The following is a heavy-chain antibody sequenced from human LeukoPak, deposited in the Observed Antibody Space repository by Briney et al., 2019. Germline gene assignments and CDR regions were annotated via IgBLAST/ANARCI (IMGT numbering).Heavy chain of an antibody. V-gene: IGHV1-8*01. J-gene: IGHJ5*02. D-gene: IGHD3-10*01. Sequence: GASVKVSCKASGYTFTSYDINWVRQATGQGLEWMGWMNPNSGNTGCAQKFQGRVTMTRDTSISTAYMELSRLRSDDTAVYYCARAITMVRGAMYNWFDPWGQGTLVTVSS. CDR1: GYTFTSYD. CDR2: MNPNSGNT. CDR3: ARAITMVRGAMYNWFDP.